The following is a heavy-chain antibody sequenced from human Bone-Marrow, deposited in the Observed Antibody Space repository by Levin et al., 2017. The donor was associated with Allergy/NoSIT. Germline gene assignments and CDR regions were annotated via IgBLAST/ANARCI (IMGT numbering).Heavy chain of an antibody. D-gene: IGHD3-22*01. CDR1: GASISSGGFS. CDR3: ARFDSSGRSVNDAFDF. Sequence: SQTLSLTCAVSGASISSGGFSWSWIRQPPGQGLEWIGYIYHGGSTHYNPSLRSRVAISGDRSNNHFSLNLTSVTAADTAVYFCARFDSSGRSVNDAFDFWGRGTMVTVSS. CDR2: IYHGGST. V-gene: IGHV4-30-2*01. J-gene: IGHJ3*01.